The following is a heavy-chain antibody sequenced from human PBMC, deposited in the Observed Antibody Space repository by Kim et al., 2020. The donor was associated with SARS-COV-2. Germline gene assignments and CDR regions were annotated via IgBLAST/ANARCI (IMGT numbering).Heavy chain of an antibody. CDR3: ASMVTIFWSYGMDV. Sequence: SETLSLTCTVSGGSISSYYWSWIRQPPGKGLEWIGYIYYSGSTNYNPSLKSRVTISVDTSKNQFSLKLSSVTAADTAVYYCASMVTIFWSYGMDVWRQGT. D-gene: IGHD3-9*01. CDR2: IYYSGST. V-gene: IGHV4-59*13. CDR1: GGSISSYY. J-gene: IGHJ6*02.